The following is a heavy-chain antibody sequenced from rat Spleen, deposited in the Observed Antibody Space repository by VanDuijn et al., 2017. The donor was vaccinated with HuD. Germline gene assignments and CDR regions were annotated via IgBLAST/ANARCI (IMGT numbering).Heavy chain of an antibody. D-gene: IGHD2-1*01. V-gene: IGHV5-29*01. CDR1: GFTFSNYG. CDR3: ARYTSLFDY. CDR2: ISYEGSGT. Sequence: EVQLVESGGGLVQPGRSLKLSCAASGFTFSNYGMAWVRQAPTKGLEWVATISYEGSGTYYGDSVKGRFTISRDNAKSTLYLQMSSLRSEDTATYYCARYTSLFDYWGQGVMVTVSS. J-gene: IGHJ2*01.